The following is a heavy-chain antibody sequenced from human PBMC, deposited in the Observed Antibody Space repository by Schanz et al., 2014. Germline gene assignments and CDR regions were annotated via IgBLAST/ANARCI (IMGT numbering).Heavy chain of an antibody. CDR1: GYTFTGYY. CDR2: INPNSGGT. D-gene: IGHD2-2*01. Sequence: QVQLVQSGSELKKPGASVKVSCKASGYTFTGYYIHWVRQAPGQGLEWMGWINPNSGGTNYPQRFQGRVTTTRDTSSRTVYMQLSRLTSDDTAVYFCARERGRGYCSRTSCSKDYGMDVWGQGTTVTVSS. J-gene: IGHJ6*02. CDR3: ARERGRGYCSRTSCSKDYGMDV. V-gene: IGHV1-2*02.